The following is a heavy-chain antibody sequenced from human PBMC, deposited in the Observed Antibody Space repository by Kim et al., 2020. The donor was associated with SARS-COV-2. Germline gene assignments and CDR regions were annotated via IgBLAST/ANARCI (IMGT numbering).Heavy chain of an antibody. V-gene: IGHV5-51*01. CDR1: RYSFNTYW. D-gene: IGHD6-13*01. CDR3: AKWRLASAGSSPYDS. Sequence: GESLKISCKGSRYSFNTYWIAWVRQMPGKGLESIGIIYPDDSDTRYSPSYQGQATISVDKSISTAYLQWRSLKASDTAMYYCAKWRLASAGSSPYDSWGQGTLVTVSS. J-gene: IGHJ4*02. CDR2: IYPDDSDT.